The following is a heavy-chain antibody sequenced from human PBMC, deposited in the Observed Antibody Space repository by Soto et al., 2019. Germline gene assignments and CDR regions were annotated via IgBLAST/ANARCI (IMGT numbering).Heavy chain of an antibody. J-gene: IGHJ6*02. CDR2: IIPIFGTA. D-gene: IGHD6-19*01. V-gene: IGHV1-69*06. CDR3: ATWGSSGEGTYYYYGMDV. CDR1: GGTFSSYA. Sequence: QVQLVQSGAEVKKPGSSVKVSCKASGGTFSSYAISWVRQAPGQGLEWMGGIIPIFGTANHAQKFQGRVTITADKSTSTAYMELSSLRSEDTAVYYCATWGSSGEGTYYYYGMDVWGQGTTVTVSS.